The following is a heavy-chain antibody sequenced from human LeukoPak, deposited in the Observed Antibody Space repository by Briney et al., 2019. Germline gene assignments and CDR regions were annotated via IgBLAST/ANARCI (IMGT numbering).Heavy chain of an antibody. D-gene: IGHD5-12*01. Sequence: GGSLRLSCAASGFTFSSYAMSWVRQAPGKGLEWVSATSGSGGSTYYADSVKGRFTISRDNSKNTLYLQMNSLRAEDTAVYYCAKAPVATISFDYWGQGTLVTVSS. V-gene: IGHV3-23*01. CDR1: GFTFSSYA. CDR3: AKAPVATISFDY. J-gene: IGHJ4*02. CDR2: TSGSGGST.